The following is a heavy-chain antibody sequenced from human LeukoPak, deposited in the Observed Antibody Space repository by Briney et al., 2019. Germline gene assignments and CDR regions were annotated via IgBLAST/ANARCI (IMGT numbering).Heavy chain of an antibody. Sequence: GGSLRLSCAASGFTFSDYYMSWIRQAPGKGLEWVSYITSSSYTNYADSVKGRFTISRDNAKNSLYLQMNSLRAEDTAVYYCARDFYGDYALDYWGQGTLVTVSS. CDR1: GFTFSDYY. CDR3: ARDFYGDYALDY. D-gene: IGHD4-17*01. J-gene: IGHJ4*02. V-gene: IGHV3-11*06. CDR2: ITSSSYT.